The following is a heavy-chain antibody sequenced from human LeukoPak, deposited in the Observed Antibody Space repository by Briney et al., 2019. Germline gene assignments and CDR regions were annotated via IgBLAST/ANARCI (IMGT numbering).Heavy chain of an antibody. V-gene: IGHV4-30-2*03. CDR2: IYYSGST. J-gene: IGHJ6*03. Sequence: PSQTLSLTCTVSGGSISRGSYYWSWIRQPAGKGLEWIGSIYYSGSTYYSSSLKSRVTISVDTSKNQFSLKLSSVTAADTAVYYCARRGVVVPAAIPYYYYMDVWGKGTTVTVSS. D-gene: IGHD2-2*01. CDR3: ARRGVVVPAAIPYYYYMDV. CDR1: GGSISRGSYY.